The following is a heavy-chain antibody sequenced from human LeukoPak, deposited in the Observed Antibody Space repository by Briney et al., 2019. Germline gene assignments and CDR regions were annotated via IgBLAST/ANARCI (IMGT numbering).Heavy chain of an antibody. J-gene: IGHJ6*02. CDR1: GFTFSSYS. CDR3: AREYSSTFGDV. Sequence: PGGSLRLSCAASGFTFSSYSMNWVRQAPGKGLEWVSSITSSSSYIYYADSVKGRFTIPRDNAKNSLYLQMNSLRAEDTAVYYCAREYSSTFGDVWGQGTTVTVSS. CDR2: ITSSSSYI. V-gene: IGHV3-21*01. D-gene: IGHD6-13*01.